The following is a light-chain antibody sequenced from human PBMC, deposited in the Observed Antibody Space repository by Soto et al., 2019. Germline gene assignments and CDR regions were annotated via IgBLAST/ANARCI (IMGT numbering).Light chain of an antibody. CDR3: SSYAGINIFVV. Sequence: QSVLTQPPSASGSPGQSVTISCTGTSSDVGAYNYVSWYQQHPGKAPKLIIYEVYKRPSGVPDRFSGFKSGNTASLIVSGLRPEDEADYYCSSYAGINIFVVFGGGTKLTVL. J-gene: IGLJ2*01. CDR2: EVY. CDR1: SSDVGAYNY. V-gene: IGLV2-8*01.